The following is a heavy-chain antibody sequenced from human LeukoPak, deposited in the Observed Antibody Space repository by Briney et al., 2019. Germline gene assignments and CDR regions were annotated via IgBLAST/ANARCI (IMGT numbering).Heavy chain of an antibody. J-gene: IGHJ4*02. CDR2: IWFDESNK. CDR1: GFTFSTYG. CDR3: ARCCVYCARATCCSHLPEPPSLDY. V-gene: IGHV3-33*01. D-gene: IGHD2-2*01. Sequence: PGRSLRLSCAASGFTFSTYGMHWVRQAPGKGLEWLAFIWFDESNKFYAASVKGRFTISRDNSKNTLYLQMNSLRAEDTAVYYCARCCVYCARATCCSHLPEPPSLDYWGQGTLVTVSS.